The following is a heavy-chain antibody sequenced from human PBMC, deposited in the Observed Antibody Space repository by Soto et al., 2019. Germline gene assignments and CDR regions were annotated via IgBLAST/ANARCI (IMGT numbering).Heavy chain of an antibody. CDR2: VYNSGGT. D-gene: IGHD6-13*01. CDR3: AGASSSSWAEFDC. Sequence: QVQLQESGPGLVKPSETLSLTCTVSGGSISSSYCSWIRQPPGKGLEWIGYVYNSGGTNYNPSLKSRVTISVDTSKNQFSLKLSSVTAADTAMYFCAGASSSSWAEFDCWGQGTLVTVSS. CDR1: GGSISSSY. J-gene: IGHJ4*02. V-gene: IGHV4-59*01.